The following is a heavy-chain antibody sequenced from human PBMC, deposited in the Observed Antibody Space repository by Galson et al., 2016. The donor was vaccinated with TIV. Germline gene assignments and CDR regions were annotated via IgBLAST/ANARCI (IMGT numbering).Heavy chain of an antibody. CDR1: GFSFRNYV. J-gene: IGHJ3*01. Sequence: SLRLSCAASGFSFRNYVMSWVRLAPGKGLEWVSSLSLSGAYTYYADSVKGRFTISRDNSKNTLFLQLNSPRAEDTAIYFCAKVGKSGDYSWDAFDVWGQGTVGTVSS. CDR2: LSLSGAYT. D-gene: IGHD1-26*01. CDR3: AKVGKSGDYSWDAFDV. V-gene: IGHV3-23*01.